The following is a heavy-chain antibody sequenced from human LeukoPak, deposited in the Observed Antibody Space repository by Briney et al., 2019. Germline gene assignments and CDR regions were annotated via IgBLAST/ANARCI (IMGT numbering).Heavy chain of an antibody. CDR3: AREKEGFDY. J-gene: IGHJ4*02. Sequence: SETLSLTCTVSGYSISSGYYWGCIRQPPGKGLEWIGSIYHSGSTYYNPSLKSRVTISVDTSKNQFSLKLSSVTAADTAVYYCAREKEGFDYWGQGTLVTVSS. CDR2: IYHSGST. V-gene: IGHV4-38-2*02. CDR1: GYSISSGYY.